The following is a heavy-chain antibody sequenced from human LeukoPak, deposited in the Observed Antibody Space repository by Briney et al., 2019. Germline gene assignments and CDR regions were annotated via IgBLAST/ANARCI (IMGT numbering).Heavy chain of an antibody. Sequence: SETLSLTCTVSGGSMSSYYWSWIRQPPGKGLEWIGYIYNSGITNYNPSLKSRVTISVDTSRNQFSLKLSSVTAADTAVYYCARGVSAAGVSRRVTTFDYWGQGTLVTVSS. CDR3: ARGVSAAGVSRRVTTFDY. V-gene: IGHV4-59*01. CDR2: IYNSGIT. J-gene: IGHJ4*02. CDR1: GGSMSSYY. D-gene: IGHD6-13*01.